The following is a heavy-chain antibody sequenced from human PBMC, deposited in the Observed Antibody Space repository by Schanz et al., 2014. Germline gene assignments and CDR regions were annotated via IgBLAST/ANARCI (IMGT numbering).Heavy chain of an antibody. D-gene: IGHD2-21*02. J-gene: IGHJ6*03. CDR1: GFIFSAYT. CDR3: ARPSDSSWYMDV. CDR2: ISSGGRNI. V-gene: IGHV3-21*01. Sequence: EVQLVESGGGMVQPGGSLRLSCAASGFIFSAYTMNWVRQAPGKGLEWVSSISSGGRNISYADSLKGRFTISRDNARNSLYLQLNSLRAEDTAVYYCARPSDSSWYMDVWGKGTTXTVSS.